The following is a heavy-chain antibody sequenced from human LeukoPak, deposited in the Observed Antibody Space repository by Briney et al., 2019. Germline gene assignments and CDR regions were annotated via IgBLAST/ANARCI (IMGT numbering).Heavy chain of an antibody. Sequence: GGSLRLSCAASGFTFSSYGVSWVRQAPGKGLEWVSGISGSGHRTYYADSVKGRITISRDNSKSTLYLQMNSLRAEDTAVYYCAKDWGEYFDYVWGSFTSFDSWGQGTLVTVSS. J-gene: IGHJ4*02. V-gene: IGHV3-23*01. CDR3: AKDWGEYFDYVWGSFTSFDS. D-gene: IGHD3-16*01. CDR1: GFTFSSYG. CDR2: ISGSGHRT.